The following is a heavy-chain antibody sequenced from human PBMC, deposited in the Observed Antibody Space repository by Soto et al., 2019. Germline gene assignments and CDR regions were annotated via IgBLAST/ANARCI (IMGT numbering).Heavy chain of an antibody. CDR2: IYYSGST. J-gene: IGHJ6*02. CDR1: GGSISSGGYY. Sequence: QVQLQESGPGLVKPSQTLSLTCTVSGGSISSGGYYWSWIRQHPGKGLEWIGYIYYSGSTYYNPSLKSRVTIAVDTSKNQFSLKLSSVTAADTAVYYCAREDFSYYYGMDVWGQGTTVTVSS. CDR3: AREDFSYYYGMDV. D-gene: IGHD3-3*01. V-gene: IGHV4-31*03.